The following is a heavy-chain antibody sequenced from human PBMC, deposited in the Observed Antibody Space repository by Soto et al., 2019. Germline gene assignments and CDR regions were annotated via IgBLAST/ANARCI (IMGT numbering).Heavy chain of an antibody. Sequence: GGSLRLSCAASGFTFSSYSMNWVRQAPGKGLEWVSSISSSSSYIYYADSVKGRFTISRDNAKNSLYLQMNSLRAEDTAVYYCARDEGLDYGDYTSGYFDLWGRGTLVTVSS. D-gene: IGHD4-17*01. J-gene: IGHJ2*01. CDR2: ISSSSSYI. CDR1: GFTFSSYS. CDR3: ARDEGLDYGDYTSGYFDL. V-gene: IGHV3-21*01.